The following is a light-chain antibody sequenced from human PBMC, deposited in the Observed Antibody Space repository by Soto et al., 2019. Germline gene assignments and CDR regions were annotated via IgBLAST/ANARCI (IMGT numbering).Light chain of an antibody. CDR1: RSNIGNNY. Sequence: QSVLTQPPSVSAAPGQKATVSCSGSRSNIGNNYVSWYQHLPGTAPKLLIYDNDKRPSGIPDRFSASKSGTSATLGITGLQTGDEADYYCAAWDDSLNGRVFGGGTKLTVL. J-gene: IGLJ3*02. V-gene: IGLV1-51*01. CDR3: AAWDDSLNGRV. CDR2: DND.